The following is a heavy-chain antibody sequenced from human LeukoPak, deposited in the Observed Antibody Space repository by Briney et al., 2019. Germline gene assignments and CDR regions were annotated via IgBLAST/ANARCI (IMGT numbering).Heavy chain of an antibody. V-gene: IGHV4-30-2*01. CDR1: GGSISSGGYS. Sequence: PQTLSLTCAVSGGSISSGGYSWSWIRQPPGKGLEWSGYIYHSGSTYYNPSLKSRVTVSVDRSKNQFSLKLSSVTAADTAVYYCARDATVNTDYPGHFDYWGQGTLVTVSS. D-gene: IGHD4-17*01. CDR2: IYHSGST. J-gene: IGHJ4*02. CDR3: ARDATVNTDYPGHFDY.